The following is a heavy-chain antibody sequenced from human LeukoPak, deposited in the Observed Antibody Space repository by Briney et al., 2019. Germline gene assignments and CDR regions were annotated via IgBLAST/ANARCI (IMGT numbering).Heavy chain of an antibody. CDR1: GFTFSSYA. V-gene: IGHV3-23*01. J-gene: IGHJ4*02. Sequence: GGSLRLSCAASGFTFSSYAMSWVRQAPGKGLEWVSAISGSGGSTYYADPVKGRFTISRDNSKNTLYLQMNSLRAEDTAVYYCAKAERYCSSTSCPPWYFDYWGQGTLVTVSS. CDR3: AKAERYCSSTSCPPWYFDY. CDR2: ISGSGGST. D-gene: IGHD2-2*01.